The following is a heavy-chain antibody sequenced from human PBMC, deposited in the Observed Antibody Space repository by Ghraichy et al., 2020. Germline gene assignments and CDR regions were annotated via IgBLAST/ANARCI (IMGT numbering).Heavy chain of an antibody. D-gene: IGHD6-13*01. CDR1: VGSITSSSYY. CDR3: ARHWRPGYSGSWRSANCFDP. V-gene: IGHV4-39*01. J-gene: IGHJ5*02. CDR2: TYYTGSS. Sequence: SQTLSLTCTVSVGSITSSSYYWGWIRQPPGKGLEWIGTTYYTGSSFYNPSLKSRVTISVDRSSNHFSLKLNSVTAADTAVYYCARHWRPGYSGSWRSANCFDPWGQGTLVTVSS.